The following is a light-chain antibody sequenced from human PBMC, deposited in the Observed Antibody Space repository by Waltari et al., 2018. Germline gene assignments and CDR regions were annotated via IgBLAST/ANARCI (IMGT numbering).Light chain of an antibody. V-gene: IGLV2-8*01. CDR3: SSYAGSNNWV. CDR1: SSDVGGYNY. Sequence: QSALTQPPSASGSPGQSVTISCTGTSSDVGGYNYVSWYQQHPGKAPKLMIYEVSKRPSGVPDCFSGSKSGNTASLTVSGLQAEDEADYCCSSYAGSNNWVFGGGTKLTVL. CDR2: EVS. J-gene: IGLJ3*02.